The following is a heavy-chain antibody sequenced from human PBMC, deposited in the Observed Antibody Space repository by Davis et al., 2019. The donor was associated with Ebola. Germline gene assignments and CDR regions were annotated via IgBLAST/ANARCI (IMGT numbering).Heavy chain of an antibody. CDR2: IKQDGSEK. CDR1: GFTFSSYW. D-gene: IGHD3-9*01. Sequence: GESLKISCAASGFTFSSYWMSWVRQAPGKGLEWVANIKQDGSEKYYVDSVKGRLTISRDNAKNSLYLQMNSLRAEDTAVYYCARDPTYYDILTGQRNFYGMDVWGQGTTVTVSS. CDR3: ARDPTYYDILTGQRNFYGMDV. V-gene: IGHV3-7*03. J-gene: IGHJ6*02.